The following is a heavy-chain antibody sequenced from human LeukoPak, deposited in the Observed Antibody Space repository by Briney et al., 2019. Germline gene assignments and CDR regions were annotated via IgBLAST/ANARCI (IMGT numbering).Heavy chain of an antibody. CDR1: GFTFGDYA. Sequence: GGSLRLSCTASGFTFGDYAMSWVRQAPGKGLEWVGFIRSKAYGGTTEYAESVKGRFTISRDDFKSIAYLQMNSLKTEDTAVYYCTRERFEYGDYAHYGGQGTLVTVS. J-gene: IGHJ4*02. D-gene: IGHD4-17*01. V-gene: IGHV3-49*04. CDR3: TRERFEYGDYAHY. CDR2: IRSKAYGGTT.